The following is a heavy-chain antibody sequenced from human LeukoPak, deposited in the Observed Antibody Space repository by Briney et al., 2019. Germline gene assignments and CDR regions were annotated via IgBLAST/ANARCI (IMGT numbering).Heavy chain of an antibody. CDR1: GFTFSDYY. V-gene: IGHV3-11*04. D-gene: IGHD3-3*01. Sequence: GGSLRLSCAASGFTFSDYYMSWIRQAPGKGLEWVSYISSSGSTIYYADSVKGRFTISRDNAKNSLYLQMNSLRAEDTAVYYCTRDIPYYDFWSGYLWGQGTLVTVSS. CDR2: ISSSGSTI. CDR3: TRDIPYYDFWSGYL. J-gene: IGHJ4*02.